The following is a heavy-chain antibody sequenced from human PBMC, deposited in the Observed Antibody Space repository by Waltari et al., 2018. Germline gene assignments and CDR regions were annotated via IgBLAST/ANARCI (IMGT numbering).Heavy chain of an antibody. CDR1: GFTFSSYG. CDR2: ISYDGSNK. CDR3: AKDGHAYYFDY. Sequence: QVQLVESGGGVVQPGRSLRLSCAASGFTFSSYGMHWIRQAPGKGLEWVAVISYDGSNKYYADSVKGRFTISRDNSKNTLYLQMNSLRAEDTAVYYCAKDGHAYYFDYWGQGTLVTVSS. J-gene: IGHJ4*02. V-gene: IGHV3-30*18.